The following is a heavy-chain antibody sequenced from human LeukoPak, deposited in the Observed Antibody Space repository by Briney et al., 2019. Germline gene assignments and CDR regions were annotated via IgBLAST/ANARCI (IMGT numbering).Heavy chain of an antibody. V-gene: IGHV1-69*04. CDR1: GGTFSSYA. CDR3: ASGDYTAMVYDY. D-gene: IGHD5-18*01. CDR2: IIPILGIA. J-gene: IGHJ4*02. Sequence: ASVKVSCKASGGTFSSYAISWVRQAPGQGLEWMGRIIPILGIANYAQKFQGRVTITTDESTSTAYMELSSLRSEDTAVYYCASGDYTAMVYDYWGQGTLVTVSS.